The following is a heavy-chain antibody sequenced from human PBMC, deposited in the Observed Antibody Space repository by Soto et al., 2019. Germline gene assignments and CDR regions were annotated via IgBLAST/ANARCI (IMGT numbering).Heavy chain of an antibody. CDR2: IYYSGST. CDR1: GGSISSGGYY. D-gene: IGHD2-15*01. Sequence: QVQLQESGPGLVKPSQTLSLTCTVSGGSISSGGYYWSWIRQHPGKGLEWIGYIYYSGSTYYNPSLKSRVTISVETSKNQCSLKLSSVTAADTAVYYCARVYCSGGSCYEFDYWGQGTLVTVSS. CDR3: ARVYCSGGSCYEFDY. J-gene: IGHJ4*02. V-gene: IGHV4-31*03.